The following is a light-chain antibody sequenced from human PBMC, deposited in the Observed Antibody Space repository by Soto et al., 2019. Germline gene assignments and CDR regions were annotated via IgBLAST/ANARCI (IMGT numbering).Light chain of an antibody. CDR3: AAWDDSLNGFWV. V-gene: IGLV1-44*01. J-gene: IGLJ3*02. CDR2: SNN. CDR1: SSNIGSNT. Sequence: QSVLTQPSSASGTPGQRVTISCSGSSSNIGSNTVNWYKQLPGTAPKLLIDSNNQRPSGVPDRFSGSKSGTSASLAISGLQFEDEAYYYCAAWDDSLNGFWVFGGGTKLTVL.